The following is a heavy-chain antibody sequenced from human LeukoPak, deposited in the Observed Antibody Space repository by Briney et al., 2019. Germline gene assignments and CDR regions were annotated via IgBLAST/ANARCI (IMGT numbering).Heavy chain of an antibody. V-gene: IGHV3-23*01. CDR2: ISGSGGTT. D-gene: IGHD3-10*01. CDR3: AKTTSSLWFGEFRGGANYFDY. Sequence: GGSLRLSCTASGFNFNRFAVTWVRQAPGKGLGWVSAISGSGGTTHYADSVKGRFSISRDNSKNTLYLQLSRVRAEDTAVYYCAKTTSSLWFGEFRGGANYFDYWGQGALVTVSS. CDR1: GFNFNRFA. J-gene: IGHJ4*02.